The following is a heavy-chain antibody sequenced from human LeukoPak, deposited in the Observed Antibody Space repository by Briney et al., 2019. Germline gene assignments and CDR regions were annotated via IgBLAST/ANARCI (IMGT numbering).Heavy chain of an antibody. J-gene: IGHJ4*02. CDR2: IEQDGSEE. D-gene: IGHD6-19*01. V-gene: IGHV3-7*03. CDR3: ARSQIAVAAYYFDY. Sequence: PGGSLRLSCAASGFTFSSYTMHWIRQAPGKGLEGVANIEQDGSEEYYVDSLKGRFTISRDNAKNSLYLQMNRLRAEDTAVYHCARSQIAVAAYYFDYWGQGTLVTVSS. CDR1: GFTFSSYT.